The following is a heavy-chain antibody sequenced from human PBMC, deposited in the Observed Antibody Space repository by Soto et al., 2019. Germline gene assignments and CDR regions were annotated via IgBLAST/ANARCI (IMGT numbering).Heavy chain of an antibody. CDR1: GFTFSVSS. CDR2: IRSKPNSYAT. V-gene: IGHV3-73*01. D-gene: IGHD6-19*01. J-gene: IGHJ4*02. Sequence: EVQLVESGGGLVQPGGSLKLSCAASGFTFSVSSMHWVRQASGKGLEWVGRIRSKPNSYATAYAASVKGRFTISRDESKNTAYLQMNSLKTEDTAVYYCTRWSYSNGWTGDYWGQGTLVTVSS. CDR3: TRWSYSNGWTGDY.